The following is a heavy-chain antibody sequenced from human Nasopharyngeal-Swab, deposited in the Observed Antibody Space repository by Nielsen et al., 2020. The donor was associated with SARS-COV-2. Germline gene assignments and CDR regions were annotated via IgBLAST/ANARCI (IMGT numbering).Heavy chain of an antibody. CDR1: GFTFNMYS. CDR3: ARVFLEWLLYRYTYGMDV. J-gene: IGHJ6*02. Sequence: GESLKISCVTSGFTFNMYSMHWVRQAPGKGLEWVSSISSSSNYIYYGDSVKGRFTISRDNTQKSLYLEMNSLRVEDTAVYYCARVFLEWLLYRYTYGMDVWGQGTTVTVSS. CDR2: ISSSSNYI. D-gene: IGHD3-3*01. V-gene: IGHV3-21*01.